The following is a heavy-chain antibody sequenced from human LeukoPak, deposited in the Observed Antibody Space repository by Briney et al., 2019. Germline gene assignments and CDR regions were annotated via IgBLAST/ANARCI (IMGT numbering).Heavy chain of an antibody. CDR3: ARSGGSGSYLDLAY. J-gene: IGHJ4*02. CDR2: IYYSGST. Sequence: SETLSLTCTVSGGSMSSYYWSWIRQSPGKGLEWIGYIYYSGSTNYNPSLKSRVTISLDTSKNQFSLKLSSVTAADTAVYYCARSGGSGSYLDLAYWGQGTLVTVSS. V-gene: IGHV4-59*12. D-gene: IGHD3-10*01. CDR1: GGSMSSYY.